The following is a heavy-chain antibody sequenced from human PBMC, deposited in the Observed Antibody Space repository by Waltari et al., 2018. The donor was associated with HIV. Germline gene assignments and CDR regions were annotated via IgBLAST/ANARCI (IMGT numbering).Heavy chain of an antibody. J-gene: IGHJ4*02. CDR3: ARGSHGGYDY. Sequence: VQLVESGGGLVQPGGSLRLSCAASRFPFSSYEMTWVRQAQGKGLEWVSDISSSGSTIYYADSVKGRFTISRDNAKNSLYLQMNSLRAEDTAVYYCARGSHGGYDYWGQGTLVTVSS. CDR2: ISSSGSTI. V-gene: IGHV3-48*03. D-gene: IGHD5-12*01. CDR1: RFPFSSYE.